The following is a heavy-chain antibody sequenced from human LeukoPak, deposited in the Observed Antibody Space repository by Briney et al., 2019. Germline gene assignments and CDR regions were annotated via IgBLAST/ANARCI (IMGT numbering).Heavy chain of an antibody. D-gene: IGHD3-9*01. V-gene: IGHV4-39*01. CDR1: GASITSSTYC. CDR2: IDYSGSS. Sequence: PSETLSLTCTVSGASITSSTYCWGWFRQPSGKGLEWIGIIDYSGSSYSSPSLKSRVAISVDTSKNQFSLKLSSVTAVDTAVYYCARQSRYFHREGCQYGMDVWGQGTTVTVSS. J-gene: IGHJ6*02. CDR3: ARQSRYFHREGCQYGMDV.